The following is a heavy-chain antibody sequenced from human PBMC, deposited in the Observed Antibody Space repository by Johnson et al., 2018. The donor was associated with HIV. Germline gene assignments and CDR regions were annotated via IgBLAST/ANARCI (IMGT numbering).Heavy chain of an antibody. D-gene: IGHD1-26*01. Sequence: EVQLVESGGGVLRPGGSLRLSCAASGLTFDDYGMNWVRQGPGKGLEWVSGINWDGGSTGSADSVKGRFTISRDNAKNSLYLQMNSLRAEDTALYYCGRDGGIEPDSGIYRGAFDIWGQGTMVTVSS. J-gene: IGHJ3*02. CDR2: INWDGGST. CDR3: GRDGGIEPDSGIYRGAFDI. CDR1: GLTFDDYG. V-gene: IGHV3-20*04.